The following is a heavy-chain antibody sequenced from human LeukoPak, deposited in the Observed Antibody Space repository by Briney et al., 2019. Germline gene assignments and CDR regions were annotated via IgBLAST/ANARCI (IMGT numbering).Heavy chain of an antibody. V-gene: IGHV1-8*01. CDR3: ARTGSGANFDY. CDR2: MNPNSGNT. D-gene: IGHD1-26*01. J-gene: IGHJ4*02. Sequence: ASVTLSFKASGYTFTSYDINWVRHATGQGLEWMGRMNPNSGNTGYAQKFQGRVTMTRNTSISTAYMELSSLRSEDTAVYYCARTGSGANFDYWGQGTLVTVSS. CDR1: GYTFTSYD.